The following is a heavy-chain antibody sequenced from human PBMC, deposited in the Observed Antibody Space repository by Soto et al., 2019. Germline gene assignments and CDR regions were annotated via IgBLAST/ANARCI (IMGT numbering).Heavy chain of an antibody. J-gene: IGHJ6*03. V-gene: IGHV3-23*01. D-gene: IGHD5-18*01. CDR1: GFTFSSYA. CDR3: AKYDSYGYGVSYYYYYMDV. Sequence: GGSLRLSCAASGFTFSSYAMSWVRQAPGKGLEWVSAISGSGGSTYYADSVNGRFTISRDNSKNTLYLQMNSLRAKDTAVYYCAKYDSYGYGVSYYYYYMDVWGKGTTVTVSS. CDR2: ISGSGGST.